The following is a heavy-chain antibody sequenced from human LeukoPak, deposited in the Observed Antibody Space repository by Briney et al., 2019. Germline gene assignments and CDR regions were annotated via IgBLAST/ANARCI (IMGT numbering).Heavy chain of an antibody. D-gene: IGHD3-3*01. CDR2: INSDGSST. CDR1: GFTFSSYW. CDR3: AREGKKFTIFGVVTQSLCAFDI. J-gene: IGHJ3*02. Sequence: GGSLRLSCAASGFTFSSYWMHWVRQAPGKGLVWVSRINSDGSSTSYADSVKGRFTISRDNAKNSLYLQMNSLRAEDTAVYYCAREGKKFTIFGVVTQSLCAFDIWGQGTMVTVSS. V-gene: IGHV3-74*01.